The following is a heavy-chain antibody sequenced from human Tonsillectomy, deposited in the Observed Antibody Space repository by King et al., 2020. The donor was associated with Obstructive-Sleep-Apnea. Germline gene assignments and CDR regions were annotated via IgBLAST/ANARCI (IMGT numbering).Heavy chain of an antibody. CDR1: GFSLSTSGVG. J-gene: IGHJ1*01. D-gene: IGHD3-22*01. V-gene: IGHV2-5*02. Sequence: TLKESGPTLVKPTQTLTLTCTFSGFSLSTSGVGVGWIRQPPGKALEWLALIYWDDDKPYSPSLKSRLTITKDTSKNQVILIMTNMDHVDTATYYCAHLYDSSGYYYLRFFQHWGQGTLVTVSS. CDR2: IYWDDDK. CDR3: AHLYDSSGYYYLRFFQH.